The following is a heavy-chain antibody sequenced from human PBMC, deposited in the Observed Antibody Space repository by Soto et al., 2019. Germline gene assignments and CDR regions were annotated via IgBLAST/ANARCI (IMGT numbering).Heavy chain of an antibody. Sequence: EVQLLESGGGLVQPGGSLRLSCAASGFTFSSYAMSWVRQAPGKGLEWVSVISGSGDSTYYADSVKGRFTISRDNSKNTLYLQMNSLRAEDTAVYDCAKRSSSWVFDYWGQGTLVTVSS. CDR1: GFTFSSYA. CDR3: AKRSSSWVFDY. D-gene: IGHD6-13*01. V-gene: IGHV3-23*01. J-gene: IGHJ4*02. CDR2: ISGSGDST.